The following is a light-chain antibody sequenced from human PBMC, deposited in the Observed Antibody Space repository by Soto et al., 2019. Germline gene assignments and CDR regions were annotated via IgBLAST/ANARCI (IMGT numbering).Light chain of an antibody. V-gene: IGKV1-6*01. J-gene: IGKJ2*01. Sequence: GDRITITCRASQDIRNDLGLYQQKPGKAPKLLIYGTSNLQSGVPSRFSGSGSGTDFTLTISSLQPEDFATYYGLQDYIYPYTFGQGTKLEIK. CDR3: LQDYIYPYT. CDR1: QDIRND. CDR2: GTS.